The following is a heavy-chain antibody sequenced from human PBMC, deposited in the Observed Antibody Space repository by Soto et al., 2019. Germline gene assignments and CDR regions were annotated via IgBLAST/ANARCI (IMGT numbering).Heavy chain of an antibody. D-gene: IGHD6-13*01. CDR2: IYYSGST. CDR3: ARGSSSWYLGGWAFDY. V-gene: IGHV4-31*03. Sequence: QVQLQESGPGLVKPSQTLSLTCTVSGGSISSGGYYWSWIRQHPGKGLEWIGYIYYSGSTYYNPSLKSRVTISVDTSKNQFSLKLSSVTAADTAVYYCARGSSSWYLGGWAFDYWGQGTLVTVSS. CDR1: GGSISSGGYY. J-gene: IGHJ4*02.